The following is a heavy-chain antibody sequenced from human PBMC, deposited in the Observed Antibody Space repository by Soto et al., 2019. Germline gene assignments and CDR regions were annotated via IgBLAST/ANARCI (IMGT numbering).Heavy chain of an antibody. CDR1: GGSFSGYY. D-gene: IGHD5-18*01. CDR3: ERIDPYVDTAMVSDY. Sequence: SETLSLTCAVYGGSFSGYYWSWIRQPPGKGLEWIGEINHSGSTNYNPSLKSRVTISVDTSKNQFSLKLSSVTAADTAVYYCERIDPYVDTAMVSDYWGQGTLVTVSS. V-gene: IGHV4-34*01. J-gene: IGHJ4*02. CDR2: INHSGST.